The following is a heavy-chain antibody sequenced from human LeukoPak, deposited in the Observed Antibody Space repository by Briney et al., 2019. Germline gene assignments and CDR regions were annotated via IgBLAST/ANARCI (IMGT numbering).Heavy chain of an antibody. J-gene: IGHJ4*02. V-gene: IGHV3-30*02. CDR2: IRYDGSNK. CDR3: AKDGHLHYDFWSGYYDFDY. D-gene: IGHD3-3*01. CDR1: GFTFSSYG. Sequence: GGSLRLSCAASGFTFSSYGMHWVRQAPGKGLEWVAFIRYDGSNKYYADSVKGRFTISRDNSKNTLYLQMNSLRAEDTAVYYCAKDGHLHYDFWSGYYDFDYWGQGTLVTVSS.